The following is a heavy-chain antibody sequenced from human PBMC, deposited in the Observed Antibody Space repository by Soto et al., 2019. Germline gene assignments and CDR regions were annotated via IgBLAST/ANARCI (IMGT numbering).Heavy chain of an antibody. V-gene: IGHV4-30-4*01. J-gene: IGHJ6*02. D-gene: IGHD3-9*01. CDR3: ARGGGYFDWLWKGDYYGMDV. CDR2: IYYSGST. Sequence: PSETLSLTCTVSGGSISSGDYYWSWIRQPPGKGLEWIGYIYYSGSTYYNPSLKSRVTISVDTSKNQFSLKLSSVTAADTAVYYCARGGGYFDWLWKGDYYGMDVWGQGTTVTVSS. CDR1: GGSISSGDYY.